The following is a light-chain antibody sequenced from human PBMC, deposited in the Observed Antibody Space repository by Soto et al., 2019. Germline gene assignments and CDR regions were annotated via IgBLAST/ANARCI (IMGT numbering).Light chain of an antibody. CDR1: SSNIGNNY. J-gene: IGLJ2*01. Sequence: QSVLTQPPSVSAAPGQKVTISCSGSSSNIGNNYVSWYQQLPGTAPKLLIYDNNKRPSGIPDRFSGSQSGTSASLAITGLQAEDEADYYCQSYDSSLTALVFGGGTKLTVL. CDR2: DNN. V-gene: IGLV1-51*01. CDR3: QSYDSSLTALV.